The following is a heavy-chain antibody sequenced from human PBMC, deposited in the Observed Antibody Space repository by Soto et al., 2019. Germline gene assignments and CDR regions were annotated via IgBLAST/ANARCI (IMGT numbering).Heavy chain of an antibody. CDR2: IIPVFGTG. J-gene: IGHJ4*02. D-gene: IGHD2-8*01. CDR1: GGTFSSYA. CDR3: ARVSGTGGYTNGLDY. V-gene: IGHV1-69*06. Sequence: QVQLVQSGAEVKKPGSSVKVSCKASGGTFSSYAISWVRQSPGQGLKWLGGIIPVFGTGIYAQKIQDRVTITANKSSNTAYMELSSLISENTAVYFCARVSGTGGYTNGLDYWGQGTLVTLSS.